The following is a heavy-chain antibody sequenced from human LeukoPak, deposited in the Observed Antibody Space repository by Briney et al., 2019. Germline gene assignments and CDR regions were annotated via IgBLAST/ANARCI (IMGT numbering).Heavy chain of an antibody. D-gene: IGHD3-3*01. J-gene: IGHJ4*02. Sequence: PGGSLRLSCAASEFTSSSYAMSWVRQAPGKGLEWVSAISGSGGSTYYADSVKGRFTISRDNSKNTLYLQMNSLRAEDTAVYYCAKLPDNYDFWSGYSILDYWGQGTLVTVSS. CDR2: ISGSGGST. V-gene: IGHV3-23*01. CDR3: AKLPDNYDFWSGYSILDY. CDR1: EFTSSSYA.